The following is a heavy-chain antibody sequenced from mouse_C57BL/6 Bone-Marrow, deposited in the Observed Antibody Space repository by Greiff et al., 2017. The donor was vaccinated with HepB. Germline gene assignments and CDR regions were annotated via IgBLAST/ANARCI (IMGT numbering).Heavy chain of an antibody. V-gene: IGHV1-75*01. Sequence: QVQLQQSGPELVKPGASVKISCKASGYTFTDYYINWVKQRPGQGLEWIGWIFPGSGSTYYNEKFKGKATLTVDKSSSTAYMLLSSLTSEDSAVYFCAREEGVYDGYLYWYFDVWGTGTTVTVSS. CDR3: AREEGVYDGYLYWYFDV. J-gene: IGHJ1*03. D-gene: IGHD2-3*01. CDR1: GYTFTDYY. CDR2: IFPGSGST.